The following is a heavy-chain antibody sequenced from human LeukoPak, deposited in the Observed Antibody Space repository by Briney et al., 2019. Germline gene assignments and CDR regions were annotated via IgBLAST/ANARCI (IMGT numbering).Heavy chain of an antibody. D-gene: IGHD2-15*01. J-gene: IGHJ4*02. CDR3: AKRRDYSGGFFSDFDY. CDR2: ITSGGGST. Sequence: GWSLRLSCAASGFIFSNYAMSWVRQAPGKGLERVSAITSGGGSTYYADSVKGRFTVSRDKSKNTLYLQMNSLRAEDTAVYYCAKRRDYSGGFFSDFDYWGQGTLVTVSS. V-gene: IGHV3-23*01. CDR1: GFIFSNYA.